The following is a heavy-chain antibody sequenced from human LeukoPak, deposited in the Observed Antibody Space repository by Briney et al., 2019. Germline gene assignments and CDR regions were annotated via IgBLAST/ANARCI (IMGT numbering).Heavy chain of an antibody. Sequence: GASVKVSCKASGYTFTGYYMHWVRQVPGQGLEWMGWINPNSGGTNYAQKFQGRVTMTRDTSISTAYMELSRLRSDDTAVYYCARAVGVVVPAAMGPWGQGTLVTVSS. CDR2: INPNSGGT. V-gene: IGHV1-2*02. D-gene: IGHD2-2*01. J-gene: IGHJ5*02. CDR3: ARAVGVVVPAAMGP. CDR1: GYTFTGYY.